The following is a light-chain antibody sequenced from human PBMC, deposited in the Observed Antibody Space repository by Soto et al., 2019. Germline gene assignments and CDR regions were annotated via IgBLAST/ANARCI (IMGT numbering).Light chain of an antibody. V-gene: IGLV1-40*01. CDR2: GNS. CDR3: QFYDSSLSAV. J-gene: IGLJ2*01. Sequence: QSVLTQPPSVSGAPGQRVTISCTGSSSNIGAGYDVHWYQQLPGTAPKLLIYGNSNRPSGVPDRFSGSKSGSSASLAITGLQAEDEAHYFCQFYDSSLSAVFGGGTKLNVI. CDR1: SSNIGAGYD.